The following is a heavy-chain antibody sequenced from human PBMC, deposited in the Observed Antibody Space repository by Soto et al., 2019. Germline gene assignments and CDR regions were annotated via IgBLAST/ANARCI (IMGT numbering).Heavy chain of an antibody. Sequence: GGSLRLSCTASGFTFSGSAMTWVRQAPGKGLQWVSSISESGGHTYYADAVKGRFTISRDNSKNTLYLQMNSLRVEDTALYSCARKPNGFDFWGRGTLVTVSS. CDR2: ISESGGHT. CDR3: ARKPNGFDF. CDR1: GFTFSGSA. J-gene: IGHJ4*02. D-gene: IGHD7-27*01. V-gene: IGHV3-23*01.